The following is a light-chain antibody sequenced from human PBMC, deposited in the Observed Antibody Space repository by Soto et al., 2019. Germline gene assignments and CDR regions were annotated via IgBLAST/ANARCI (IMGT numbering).Light chain of an antibody. CDR3: LQSAISPKP. Sequence: EIVLTQYPGTLSLSPGERATLSCRASQTVPSRYLAWYQQNAGQAPRFHVFDASTRAAGIPDRFSGSGSGTDFTLTISRLEPEDFAVYYCLQSAISPKPFGQGTKVEIK. CDR1: QTVPSRY. V-gene: IGKV3-20*01. J-gene: IGKJ1*01. CDR2: DAS.